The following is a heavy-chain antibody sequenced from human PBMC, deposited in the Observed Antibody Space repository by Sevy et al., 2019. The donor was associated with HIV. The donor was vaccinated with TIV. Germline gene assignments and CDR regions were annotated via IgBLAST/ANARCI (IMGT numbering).Heavy chain of an antibody. Sequence: GGSLRLSCAASGFTFSSYGMHWVRQAPGKGLEWVAVISYDGSNKYYADSVKGRFTISRDNSKNTLYLQMNSLRAGDTAVYYCAKDQGYCSSTSCYSDAFDIWGQGTMVTVSS. CDR1: GFTFSSYG. J-gene: IGHJ3*02. V-gene: IGHV3-30*18. D-gene: IGHD2-2*01. CDR2: ISYDGSNK. CDR3: AKDQGYCSSTSCYSDAFDI.